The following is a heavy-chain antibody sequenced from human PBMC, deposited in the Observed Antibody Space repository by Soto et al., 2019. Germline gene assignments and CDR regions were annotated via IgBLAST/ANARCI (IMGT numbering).Heavy chain of an antibody. CDR2: INPRTGDT. CDR1: GYIFIGFH. CDR3: ARETTGGYYGMAV. V-gene: IGHV1-2*02. D-gene: IGHD7-27*01. Sequence: GASVKVFCKASGYIFIGFHIHWVRQAPGQGLEWMGWINPRTGDTNYAPKFQGRVTMTRDTSTSTAYMELSRLGSDDTAVYYCARETTGGYYGMAVWGQGTTVTVSS. J-gene: IGHJ6*02.